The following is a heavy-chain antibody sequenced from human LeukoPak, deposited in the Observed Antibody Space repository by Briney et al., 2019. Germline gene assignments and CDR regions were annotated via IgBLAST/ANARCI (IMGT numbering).Heavy chain of an antibody. CDR1: GFTFSSYA. V-gene: IGHV3-23*01. CDR3: ANVGEEKMLWYCYYYMDV. D-gene: IGHD2-21*01. J-gene: IGHJ6*03. CDR2: ISGSGGST. Sequence: GGSLRLSCAASGFTFSSYAMSWVRQAPGKGLEWVSAISGSGGSTYYADSVKGRLTISRDNSKNTLYLQMNSLRAEDTAVYYCANVGEEKMLWYCYYYMDVWGKGTTVTVSS.